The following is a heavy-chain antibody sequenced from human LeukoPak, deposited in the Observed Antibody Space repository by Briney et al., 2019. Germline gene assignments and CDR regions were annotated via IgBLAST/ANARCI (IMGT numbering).Heavy chain of an antibody. D-gene: IGHD3-10*01. Sequence: SETLSLTCAVSGHSISSTYSWGWIRQPPGRGREWIGSIDHTGSTTSHPSLKTPIPLSVETSKNHFSFTLSSVTTPPPAIYYCARDQRSGLNNWFNPGGQGTLVTVAS. CDR1: GHSISSTYS. CDR3: ARDQRSGLNNWFNP. V-gene: IGHV4-38-2*02. CDR2: IDHTGST. J-gene: IGHJ5*02.